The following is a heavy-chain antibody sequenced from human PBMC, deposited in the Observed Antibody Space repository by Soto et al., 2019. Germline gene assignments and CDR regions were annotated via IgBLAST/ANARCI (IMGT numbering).Heavy chain of an antibody. CDR1: GFTFSSYA. CDR3: AKAQWLVGIPDY. CDR2: ISGSGGST. D-gene: IGHD6-19*01. Sequence: TGGSLRLSCAASGFTFSSYAMSWVRQAPGKGLEWVSAISGSGGSTYYADSVKGRFTISRDNSKNTLYLQMNSLRAEDTAVYYCAKAQWLVGIPDYWGQGTLVTVSS. J-gene: IGHJ4*02. V-gene: IGHV3-23*01.